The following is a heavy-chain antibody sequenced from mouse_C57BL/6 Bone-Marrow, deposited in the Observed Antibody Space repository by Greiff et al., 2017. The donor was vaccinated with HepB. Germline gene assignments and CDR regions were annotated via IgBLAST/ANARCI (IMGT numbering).Heavy chain of an antibody. CDR2: IDPENGDT. V-gene: IGHV14-4*01. Sequence: VQLQQSGAELVRPGASVKLSCTASGFNFTDDYMHWVKQRPEQGLEWIGWIDPENGDTEYASKFQGKATITADTSSNTAYLQLSSLTSEDTAVYYCTTSDYYGSSGAYWGQGTLVTVSA. J-gene: IGHJ3*01. CDR3: TTSDYYGSSGAY. CDR1: GFNFTDDY. D-gene: IGHD1-1*01.